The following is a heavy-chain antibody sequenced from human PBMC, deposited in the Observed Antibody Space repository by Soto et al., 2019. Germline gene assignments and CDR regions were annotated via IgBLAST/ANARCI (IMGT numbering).Heavy chain of an antibody. CDR1: GFTFSSYA. CDR2: ISYDGSNK. Sequence: QVQLVESGGGVVQPGRSLRLSCAASGFTFSSYAMHWVRQAPGKGLEWVAVISYDGSNKYYADSVKGRFTISRDNSKNTLYLQMNSLRAEDTAVYYCAREQAPFHYGMDVWGQGTTVNVSS. V-gene: IGHV3-30-3*01. J-gene: IGHJ6*02. CDR3: AREQAPFHYGMDV.